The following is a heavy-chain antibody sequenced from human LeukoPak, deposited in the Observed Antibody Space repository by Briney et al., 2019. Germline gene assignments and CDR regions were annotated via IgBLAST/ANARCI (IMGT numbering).Heavy chain of an antibody. J-gene: IGHJ4*02. CDR3: LGYCSGGRCYSGGH. D-gene: IGHD2-15*01. CDR2: VSTSGGST. CDR1: GFTFSTYA. Sequence: GGSLRLSCAASGFTFSTYAMSWVRQAPGKGLEWVSTVSTSGGSTYYADSVKGRFTISRDNSKNTQYLQMYSLRAEDTAIYYCLGYCSGGRCYSGGHWGQGTLVIVSS. V-gene: IGHV3-23*01.